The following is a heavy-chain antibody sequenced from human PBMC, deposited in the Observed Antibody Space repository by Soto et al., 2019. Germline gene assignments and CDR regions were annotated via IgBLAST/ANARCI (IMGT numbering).Heavy chain of an antibody. J-gene: IGHJ5*02. V-gene: IGHV4-39*01. CDR2: IYYSGST. CDR1: GGSISSSSYY. D-gene: IGHD3-3*01. Sequence: SETLSLTCTVSGGSISSSSYYWGWIRQPPGKGLEWIGSIYYSGSTYYNPSLKSRVTISVDTSKNQFSLKLSSVTAADTAVYYCARHVPLDDFWSGYLSWFDPWGQGTLVTVSS. CDR3: ARHVPLDDFWSGYLSWFDP.